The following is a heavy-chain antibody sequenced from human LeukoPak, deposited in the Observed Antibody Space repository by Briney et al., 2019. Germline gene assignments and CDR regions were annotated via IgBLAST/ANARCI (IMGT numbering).Heavy chain of an antibody. J-gene: IGHJ6*03. CDR3: ARISSMYINNFYYYMDV. Sequence: PSETLSLTCTVAGGSISSSLYYWGWIRQPPGKGLEWIGSLYYSGSAYYNPSLKSRVTISIDTSKNQFSLKLNSVTAADTAMYYCARISSMYINNFYYYMDVWGKGTPVTVSS. V-gene: IGHV4-39*07. CDR2: LYYSGSA. D-gene: IGHD3-16*02. CDR1: GGSISSSLYY.